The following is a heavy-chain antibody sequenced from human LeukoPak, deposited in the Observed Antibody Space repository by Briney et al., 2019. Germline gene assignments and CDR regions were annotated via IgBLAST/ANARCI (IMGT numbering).Heavy chain of an antibody. Sequence: TGGSLRLSCAASALTFSSHAMSWVRQAPGKGLEWVSAIGGSGDRTIYADSVKGRFTISRDNSKNTLYLQMSSLIVEDTAIYYCAKDESDDYRTYYYG. CDR2: IGGSGDRT. CDR1: ALTFSSHA. CDR3: AKDESDDYRTYYYG. V-gene: IGHV3-23*01. D-gene: IGHD4-11*01. J-gene: IGHJ6*01.